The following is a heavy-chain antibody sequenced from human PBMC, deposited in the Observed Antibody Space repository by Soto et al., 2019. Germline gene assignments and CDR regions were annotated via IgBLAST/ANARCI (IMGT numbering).Heavy chain of an antibody. J-gene: IGHJ3*02. D-gene: IGHD4-17*01. V-gene: IGHV3-23*01. Sequence: GGSLRLSCAASGFTFSSYAMSWVRQAPGKGLEWVSAISGSGGSTYYADSVKGRFTISRDNSKNTLYLQMNSLRAEDTAVYYCANGDYGDYWGHDAFDIWGQGTMVTVSS. CDR2: ISGSGGST. CDR1: GFTFSSYA. CDR3: ANGDYGDYWGHDAFDI.